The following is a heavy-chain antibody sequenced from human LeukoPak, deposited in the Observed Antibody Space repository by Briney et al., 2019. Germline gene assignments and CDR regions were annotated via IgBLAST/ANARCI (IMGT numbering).Heavy chain of an antibody. D-gene: IGHD6-6*01. J-gene: IGHJ5*02. CDR2: IYYSGST. V-gene: IGHV4-39*01. CDR3: ARHSHVLANNCFDP. CDR1: GGSISSCSYY. Sequence: SETLSLTCTVSGGSISSCSYYWGWIRQPQGKGLEWIGSIYYSGSTYYNPSLKSRVTISVDTSKNQFSLKLSSVTAADTAVYYCARHSHVLANNCFDPWGQGTLVTVSS.